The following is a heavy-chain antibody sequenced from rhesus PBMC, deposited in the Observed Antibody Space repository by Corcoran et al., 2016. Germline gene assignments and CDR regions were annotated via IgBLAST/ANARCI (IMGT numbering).Heavy chain of an antibody. Sequence: QVQLQESGPGLVKPSETLSLTCAVSGGSISGYYWNWIRQPPGKGLEGIGYIGGSSGRTYYNPSLTSRVTISTDTSKNQFSLKLSSVTAADTAVYYCARKTYCSGIYCYYYGLDSWGQGVVVTVSS. CDR2: IGGSSGRT. CDR1: GGSISGYY. V-gene: IGHV4-165*02. J-gene: IGHJ6*01. CDR3: ARKTYCSGIYCYYYGLDS. D-gene: IGHD2-27*01.